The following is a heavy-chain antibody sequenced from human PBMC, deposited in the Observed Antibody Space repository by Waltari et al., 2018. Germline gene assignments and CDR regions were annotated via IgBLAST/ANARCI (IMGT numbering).Heavy chain of an antibody. J-gene: IGHJ3*02. Sequence: QVQLQESGPGLVKPSETLSLTCTVSGGSISSYYWSWIRQPAGKGLEWIGRIYTSGSTNYHPSLKSRVTMSVDTSKNQFSLKLSSVTAADTAVYYCARGSIAARRDAFDIWGQGTMVTVSS. V-gene: IGHV4-4*07. CDR2: IYTSGST. CDR3: ARGSIAARRDAFDI. D-gene: IGHD6-6*01. CDR1: GGSISSYY.